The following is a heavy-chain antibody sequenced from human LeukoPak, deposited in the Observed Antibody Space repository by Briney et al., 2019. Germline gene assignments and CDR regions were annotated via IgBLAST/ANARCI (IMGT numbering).Heavy chain of an antibody. J-gene: IGHJ4*02. V-gene: IGHV3-11*01. D-gene: IGHD3-22*01. CDR1: GFTFSDYY. CDR2: ISGGGSTI. CDR3: AKRSNYYDSSGYTDY. Sequence: GGSLRLSCAASGFTFSDYYMSWIRQAPGKGLEWVSYISGGGSTIYYADSVKGRFTISRDNAKNSLYLQMNSLRAEDTAVYYCAKRSNYYDSSGYTDYWGQGTLATVSS.